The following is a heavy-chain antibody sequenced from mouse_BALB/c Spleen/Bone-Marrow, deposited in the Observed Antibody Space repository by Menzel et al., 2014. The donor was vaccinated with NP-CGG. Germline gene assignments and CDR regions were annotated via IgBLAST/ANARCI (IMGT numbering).Heavy chain of an antibody. V-gene: IGHV1-67*01. D-gene: IGHD1-1*01. Sequence: VQLQQSGPELVRPGVSVKFSCKGSGYTFTDYAMHWVRQSHAKSLEWIGVINTYSGNTNYNQNFKGKATMTVDKSSSTAFMELARLTCEDSAIYYCAREGYASTAWFAYWGQGTLVTVSA. J-gene: IGHJ3*01. CDR2: INTYSGNT. CDR1: GYTFTDYA. CDR3: AREGYASTAWFAY.